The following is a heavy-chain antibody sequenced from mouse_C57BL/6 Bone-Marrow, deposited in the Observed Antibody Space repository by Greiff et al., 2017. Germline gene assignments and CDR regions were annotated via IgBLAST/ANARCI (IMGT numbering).Heavy chain of an antibody. V-gene: IGHV1-85*01. J-gene: IGHJ1*03. D-gene: IGHD1-1*01. CDR2: IYPRDGST. CDR3: ARDYDSSYWYFDV. CDR1: GYTFTSYD. Sequence: VKLMESGPELVKPGASVKLSCKASGYTFTSYDINWVQQRPGQGLEWIGWIYPRDGSTKYNEKFKGNATLTVDTSSSTAYMELHSLTSEDSAVYICARDYDSSYWYFDVWGTGTTVTVSS.